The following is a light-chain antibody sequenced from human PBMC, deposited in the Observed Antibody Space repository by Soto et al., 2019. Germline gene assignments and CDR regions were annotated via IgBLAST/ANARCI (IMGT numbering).Light chain of an antibody. CDR1: SSNIGYNY. Sequence: QSVLTQPPSASGAPGQRVTISCSGTSSNIGYNYVYWYQQLPGTAPELLIYRNDQRPSGVPDRFSGSKSGTSASLAIGGLRSEDEADYYCAAWDDSRSGWVFGGGTKLTVL. CDR3: AAWDDSRSGWV. CDR2: RND. V-gene: IGLV1-47*01. J-gene: IGLJ3*02.